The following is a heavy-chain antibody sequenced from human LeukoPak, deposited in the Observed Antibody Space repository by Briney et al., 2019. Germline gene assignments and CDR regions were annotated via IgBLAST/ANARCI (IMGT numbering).Heavy chain of an antibody. J-gene: IGHJ3*02. D-gene: IGHD7-27*01. CDR1: GYTFTSYY. V-gene: IGHV1-46*01. Sequence: GASVKVSCKASGYTFTSYYMHWVRQAPGQGLEWMGIINPSGGSTSYAQKFQGRVTMTWDTSTSTVYMELSSLRSEDTAVYYCATDKTGAETSRDAFDIWGQGTMVTVSS. CDR3: ATDKTGAETSRDAFDI. CDR2: INPSGGST.